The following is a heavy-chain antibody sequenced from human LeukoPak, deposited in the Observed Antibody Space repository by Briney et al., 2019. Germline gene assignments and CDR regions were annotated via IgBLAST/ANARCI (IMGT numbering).Heavy chain of an antibody. J-gene: IGHJ5*02. Sequence: RPSETLSLTCTVSSGSVRSGDFYWTWIRQPPGKGLEWIGSIYYSGSTYYNPSLKSRVTVSIDTFSNHFPLQLRSVTAADTAVYYCARDLGLGGGPWGPGTLVIVSS. D-gene: IGHD6-19*01. CDR3: ARDLGLGGGP. CDR2: IYYSGST. CDR1: SGSVRSGDFY. V-gene: IGHV4-30-4*01.